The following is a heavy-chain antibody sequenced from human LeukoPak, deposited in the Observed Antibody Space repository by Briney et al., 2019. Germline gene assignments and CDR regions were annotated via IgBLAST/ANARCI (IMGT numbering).Heavy chain of an antibody. J-gene: IGHJ4*02. V-gene: IGHV1-69*04. D-gene: IGHD2-2*02. CDR2: IIPILGIA. Sequence: GASVKVSCKASGGTFSSYAISWVRQAPGQGLEWMGRIIPILGIANYAQKFQGRVTITADKSTSTAYMELSSLRSEDTAVYYCARNPVVPAAIRTEDYFDYWGQGTLVTVSS. CDR3: ARNPVVPAAIRTEDYFDY. CDR1: GGTFSSYA.